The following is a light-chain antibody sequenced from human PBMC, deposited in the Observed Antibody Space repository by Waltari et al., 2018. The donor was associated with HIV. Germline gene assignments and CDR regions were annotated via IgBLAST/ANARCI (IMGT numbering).Light chain of an antibody. J-gene: IGKJ4*01. CDR2: KAS. CDR1: QSSSRW. V-gene: IGKV1-5*03. Sequence: DFQMTQSPATLSASVGDRVTITCRASQSSSRWLAWYQQKPGKAPKVLIYKASSLGSGVPSRFSGSGSGTEFTLTISSLQPADFATYYCQQYDSYPLTFGGGTKVEIK. CDR3: QQYDSYPLT.